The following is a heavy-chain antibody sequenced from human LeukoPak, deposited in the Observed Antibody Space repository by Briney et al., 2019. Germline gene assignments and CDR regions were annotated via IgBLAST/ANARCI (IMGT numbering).Heavy chain of an antibody. CDR2: IKQDGSEK. CDR3: ARAYSSGWFQAGY. Sequence: PGGSLRLSCAASGFTFSSYWMNLVRQAPGKGLEWVANIKQDGSEKYDVDSVKGRFTISSDNAKNVLYLQMNSLRAEDTAVYYCARAYSSGWFQAGYWGQGTLVTVSS. D-gene: IGHD6-19*01. J-gene: IGHJ4*02. V-gene: IGHV3-7*04. CDR1: GFTFSSYW.